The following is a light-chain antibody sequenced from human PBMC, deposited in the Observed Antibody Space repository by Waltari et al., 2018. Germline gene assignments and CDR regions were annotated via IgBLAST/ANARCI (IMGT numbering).Light chain of an antibody. J-gene: IGKJ3*01. V-gene: IGKV1-16*01. CDR2: RAS. Sequence: DIQMTQSPSSLSAFVGDTVTITCQASQAIANNLNWYQQKPGKAPNLLIYRASSLQSGIPSRFSGSGSGTDFTLTVSSLQPEDFVTYYCQQGYSYPFTFGPGTKLDIK. CDR1: QAIANN. CDR3: QQGYSYPFT.